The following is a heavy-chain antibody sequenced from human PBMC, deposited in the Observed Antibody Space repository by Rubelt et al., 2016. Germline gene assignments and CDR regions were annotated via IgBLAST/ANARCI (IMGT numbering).Heavy chain of an antibody. D-gene: IGHD3-22*01. J-gene: IGHJ4*02. CDR3: ARTDDYDSSGTVDY. Sequence: QLQLQESGPGLVKPSETLSLTCTVSGGSISSSSYYWGWIRQPPGKGLEWIGSIYYSGSTYYNPSLKSRVTISVDTSKNQCSLKLGCVTAAETAVDYCARTDDYDSSGTVDYWGQGTLVTVSS. CDR2: IYYSGST. V-gene: IGHV4-39*01. CDR1: GGSISSSSYY.